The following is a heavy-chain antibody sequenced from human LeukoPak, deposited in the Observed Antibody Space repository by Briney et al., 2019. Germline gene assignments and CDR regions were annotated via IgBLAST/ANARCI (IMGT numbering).Heavy chain of an antibody. D-gene: IGHD3-22*01. J-gene: IGHJ4*02. CDR2: MYHSGGT. V-gene: IGHV4-38-2*02. CDR3: ARSGYYDSSGYFDY. CDR1: GYSISSGYD. Sequence: SETLSLTCTVSGYSISSGYDWGWIRQPPGKGLEWIGSMYHSGGTNYNPSLKSRVTISVDTSKNQFFLKLSSVTAADTAVYYCARSGYYDSSGYFDYWGQGTLVTVSS.